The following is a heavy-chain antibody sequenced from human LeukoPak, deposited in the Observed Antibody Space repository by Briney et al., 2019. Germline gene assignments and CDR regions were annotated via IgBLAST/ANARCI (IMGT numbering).Heavy chain of an antibody. CDR3: ARLHYGGNYGYYYYYMDV. CDR1: GGSFSGYY. D-gene: IGHD4-23*01. Sequence: SETLSLTCVVYGGSFSGYYWSWIRQPPGKGLEWIGEINHSGSTNYNPSLKSRVTISVDTSKNQFSLKLNSVTAAETAVYYCARLHYGGNYGYYYYYMDVWGKGTTVNISS. CDR2: INHSGST. V-gene: IGHV4-34*01. J-gene: IGHJ6*03.